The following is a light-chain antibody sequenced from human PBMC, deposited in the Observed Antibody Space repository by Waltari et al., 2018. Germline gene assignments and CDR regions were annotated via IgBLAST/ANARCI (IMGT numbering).Light chain of an antibody. CDR3: YQHSSGYS. CDR1: QTISSS. V-gene: IGKV3-11*01. CDR2: SAS. J-gene: IGKJ2*03. Sequence: LTQSPATLSLSPGERATLSCRASQTISSSLAWYQQKPGQAPRLLIHSASSRATGIPDRFSVSGSGTEFTLTISSLEPEDVGVYHCYQHSSGYSFGQGTKVEIK.